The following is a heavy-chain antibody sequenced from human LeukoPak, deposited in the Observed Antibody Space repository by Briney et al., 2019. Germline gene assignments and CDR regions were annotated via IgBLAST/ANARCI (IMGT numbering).Heavy chain of an antibody. CDR3: ARDRRRGHYFDY. D-gene: IGHD3-10*01. CDR1: VYTFTSYY. Sequence: ASVKVSCKASVYTFTSYYMHWVRQAPGQGLEWMGIINPSGGSTSYAQKFQGRVTMTRDTSTSTVYMELSSLRSEDTAVYYCARDRRRGHYFDYWGQGTLVTVSS. V-gene: IGHV1-46*01. J-gene: IGHJ4*02. CDR2: INPSGGST.